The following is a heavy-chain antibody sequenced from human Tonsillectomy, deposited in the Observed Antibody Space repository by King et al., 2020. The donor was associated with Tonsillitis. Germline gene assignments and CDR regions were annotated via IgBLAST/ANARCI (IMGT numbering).Heavy chain of an antibody. CDR2: IYYSGSN. J-gene: IGHJ6*02. CDR3: ARYVRRGRVVTSVYPSSVRTYYYYGVDV. D-gene: IGHD2-2*01. V-gene: IGHV4-31*03. Sequence: QVQLQESGPGLVKPSQTLSLTCTVSCGSISSGGYYWSWIRQHPGKGLEWTGYIYYSGSNYYNPSLKSRVTISVDTSKNQLSLKLSSVTAADTAVYYCARYVRRGRVVTSVYPSSVRTYYYYGVDVWGQGTTVTVSS. CDR1: CGSISSGGYY.